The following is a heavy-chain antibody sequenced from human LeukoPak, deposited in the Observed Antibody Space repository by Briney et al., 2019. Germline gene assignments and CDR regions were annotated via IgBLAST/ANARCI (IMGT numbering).Heavy chain of an antibody. J-gene: IGHJ4*02. CDR1: GYSISSGYY. Sequence: PSETLPLTCAVSGYSISSGYYWGWIRQPPGKGLEWIGSIYHSGSTYYNPSLKSRVTISVDTSKNQFSLKLSSVTAADTAVYYCPRSLTGGEFDYWGQGTLVTVSS. V-gene: IGHV4-38-2*01. CDR3: PRSLTGGEFDY. D-gene: IGHD3-9*01. CDR2: IYHSGST.